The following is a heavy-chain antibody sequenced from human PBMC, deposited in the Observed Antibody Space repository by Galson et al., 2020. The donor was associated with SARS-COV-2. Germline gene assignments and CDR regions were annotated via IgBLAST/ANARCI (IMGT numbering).Heavy chain of an antibody. Sequence: GESLKISCAASGFTFSSYSINWVRQAPGKGLEWVSSISSSSSYIYYADSVKGRFTIPRDNAKNSLYLQMNSLRAEDTAVYYGASPRRYSGSDDFDYWGQGTLVTVSS. CDR1: GFTFSSYS. CDR2: ISSSSSYI. CDR3: ASPRRYSGSDDFDY. V-gene: IGHV3-21*01. D-gene: IGHD1-26*01. J-gene: IGHJ4*02.